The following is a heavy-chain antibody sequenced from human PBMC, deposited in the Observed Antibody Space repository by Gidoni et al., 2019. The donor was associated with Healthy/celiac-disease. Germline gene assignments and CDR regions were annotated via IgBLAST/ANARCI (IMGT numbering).Heavy chain of an antibody. CDR2: INHSGST. Sequence: QVQLQQWGAGLLKPSETLSLPCAVYGGSFSGYYWSWIRKPPGKGLEWIGEINHSGSTNYNPSLKSRFTISVDTSKNQFSLKLSSVTAADTAVYYCARASHNSRYFDYWGQGTLVTVSS. CDR1: GGSFSGYY. J-gene: IGHJ4*02. V-gene: IGHV4-34*01. D-gene: IGHD1-20*01. CDR3: ARASHNSRYFDY.